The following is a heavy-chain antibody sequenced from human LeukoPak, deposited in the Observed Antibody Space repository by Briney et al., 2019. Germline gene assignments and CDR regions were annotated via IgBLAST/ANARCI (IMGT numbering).Heavy chain of an antibody. Sequence: PGGSLRLSCAASGFTFSSYAMSWVRQAPGKGLEWVSAISGRGGSTYYADSVKGRFTISRDNSKNTLYLQMNSLRAEDTAVYYCASPLMYYYGSETYFWFDPWGQGTLVTVSS. CDR1: GFTFSSYA. CDR2: ISGRGGST. V-gene: IGHV3-23*01. D-gene: IGHD3-10*01. J-gene: IGHJ5*02. CDR3: ASPLMYYYGSETYFWFDP.